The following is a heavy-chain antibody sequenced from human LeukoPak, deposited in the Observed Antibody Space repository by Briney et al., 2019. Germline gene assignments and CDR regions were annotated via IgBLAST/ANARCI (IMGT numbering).Heavy chain of an antibody. J-gene: IGHJ3*02. CDR3: ASPYDYYAFDI. CDR1: GGSFSGYY. Sequence: PSETLSLTCAVYGGSFSGYYWSWIRQPPGKGLEWIGEINHSGSTNYHPSLKSRVTISVDTSKNQFSLKLSSVTAADTAVYYCASPYDYYAFDIWGQGTMVTVSS. V-gene: IGHV4-34*01. CDR2: INHSGST. D-gene: IGHD3-16*01.